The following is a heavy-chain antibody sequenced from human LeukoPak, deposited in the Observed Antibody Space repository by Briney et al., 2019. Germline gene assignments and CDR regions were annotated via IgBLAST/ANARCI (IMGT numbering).Heavy chain of an antibody. V-gene: IGHV4-39*01. D-gene: IGHD2-21*02. CDR3: ARWVVSTTLVTWFDT. J-gene: IGHJ5*02. Sequence: SETLSLTCTVSGDSVNTRGYYWGWIRQPPGKGLEWLGNVDYNGSTYYNPSLKSRVTISIDTSKNQFSLKLTSVTAADTAVFYCARWVVSTTLVTWFDTWGQGNLVTVSS. CDR1: GDSVNTRGYY. CDR2: VDYNGST.